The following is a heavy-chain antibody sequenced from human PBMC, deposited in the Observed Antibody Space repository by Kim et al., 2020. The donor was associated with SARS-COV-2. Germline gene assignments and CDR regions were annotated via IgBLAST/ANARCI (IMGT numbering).Heavy chain of an antibody. D-gene: IGHD3-16*01. J-gene: IGHJ5*02. Sequence: SETLSLTCTVSSGSISSSFWSWIRQTPGKGLEWIAYISYSGGSNYNPSLKSRVTMSIDTSKKNQFSLKLNSVTTADTAVYYCARGGSNWFDPWGQGTLVTVSS. CDR3: ARGGSNWFDP. CDR1: SGSISSSF. V-gene: IGHV4-59*01. CDR2: ISYSGGS.